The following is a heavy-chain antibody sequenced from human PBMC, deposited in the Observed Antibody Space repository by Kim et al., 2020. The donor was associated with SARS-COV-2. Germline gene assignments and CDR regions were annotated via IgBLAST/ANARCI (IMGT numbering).Heavy chain of an antibody. CDR1: GFTFDDYA. Sequence: GGSLRHSCAASGFTFDDYAMHWVRQAPGKGLEWVSGISWNSGSIGYADSVKGRFTISRDNAKNSLYLQMNSLRAEDTALYYCAKDIGYSSGLVDVWGQGT. CDR2: ISWNSGSI. J-gene: IGHJ6*02. D-gene: IGHD6-19*01. CDR3: AKDIGYSSGLVDV. V-gene: IGHV3-9*01.